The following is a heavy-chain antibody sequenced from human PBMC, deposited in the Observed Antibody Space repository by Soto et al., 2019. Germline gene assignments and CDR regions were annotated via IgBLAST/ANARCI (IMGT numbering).Heavy chain of an antibody. Sequence: QVRLVESGGGVVQPGRSLRLSCAASGFTFSSYGMHWVRQAPGKGLEWVAVIWYDGSNKYYADSVKGRFTISRDNSKNTLYLQMNSLRAEDTAVYYCARDDYGDRAEYFQHWGQGTLVTVSS. CDR1: GFTFSSYG. CDR3: ARDDYGDRAEYFQH. CDR2: IWYDGSNK. J-gene: IGHJ1*01. V-gene: IGHV3-33*01. D-gene: IGHD4-17*01.